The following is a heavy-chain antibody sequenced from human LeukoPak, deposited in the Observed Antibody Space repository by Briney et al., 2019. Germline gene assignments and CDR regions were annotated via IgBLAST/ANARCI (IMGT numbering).Heavy chain of an antibody. J-gene: IGHJ4*02. CDR3: ARENTMIEDY. CDR2: ISAYNGNT. D-gene: IGHD3-22*01. V-gene: IGHV1-18*01. CDR1: GYTFTSYG. Sequence: ASEQISCKASGYTFTSYGISWVRQATGQGLEWMGWISAYNGNTNYAQKLQGRVTMTTDTSTSTAYMELRSLRSDDTAVYYCARENTMIEDYWGQGTLVTASS.